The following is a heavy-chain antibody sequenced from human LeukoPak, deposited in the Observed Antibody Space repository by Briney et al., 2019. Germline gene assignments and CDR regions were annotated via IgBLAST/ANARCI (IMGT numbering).Heavy chain of an antibody. J-gene: IGHJ4*02. CDR3: ARGGGYDYY. CDR1: GGSFSGYY. CDR2: INHSGST. V-gene: IGHV4-34*01. D-gene: IGHD5-12*01. Sequence: SETLSLTCAVYGGSFSGYYWSWIRQPPGKGLEWIGEINHSGSTNYNPSLKSRVTISVDTSKNQCSLKLSSVTAADTAVYYCARGGGYDYYWGQGTLVTVSS.